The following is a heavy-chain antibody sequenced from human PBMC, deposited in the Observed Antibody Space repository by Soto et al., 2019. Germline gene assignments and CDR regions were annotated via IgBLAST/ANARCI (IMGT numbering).Heavy chain of an antibody. D-gene: IGHD5-18*01. V-gene: IGHV6-1*01. CDR1: GDSVSSNSAA. J-gene: IGHJ6*02. CDR2: TYYRSKWYN. CDR3: ARADTAMDLYYYYGMDV. Sequence: PSQTLSLTCAISGDSVSSNSAAWNWIRQSPSRGLEWLGRTYYRSKWYNDYAVSVKSRITINPDTSKNQFSLQLNSVTPEDTAVYYCARADTAMDLYYYYGMDVCGQGTTVTVSS.